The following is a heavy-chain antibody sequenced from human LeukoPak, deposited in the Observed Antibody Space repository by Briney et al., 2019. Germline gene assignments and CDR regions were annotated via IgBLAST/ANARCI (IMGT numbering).Heavy chain of an antibody. CDR2: ISGSGGST. CDR1: GFTFNVHS. Sequence: GGSLRLSCAASGFTFNVHSMNWVRQAPGKGLEWVSAISGSGGSTYYADSVKGRFTISRDNSKNTLYLQMNSLRAEDTAVYYCARDNWVDCWGQGTLVTVSS. CDR3: ARDNWVDC. J-gene: IGHJ5*01. V-gene: IGHV3-23*01.